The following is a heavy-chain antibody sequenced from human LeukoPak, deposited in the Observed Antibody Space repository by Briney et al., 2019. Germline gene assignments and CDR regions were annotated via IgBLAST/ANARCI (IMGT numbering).Heavy chain of an antibody. Sequence: SVKISCKASGGTFSSYTISWVRQAPGQGLEWMGGIIPILGIANYAQKFQGRVTITADKSTSTAYMELSSLRSEDTAVYYCARMDCGGDCYSGYYYGMDVWGQGTTVTVSS. CDR3: ARMDCGGDCYSGYYYGMDV. CDR2: IIPILGIA. CDR1: GGTFSSYT. J-gene: IGHJ6*02. D-gene: IGHD2-21*02. V-gene: IGHV1-69*10.